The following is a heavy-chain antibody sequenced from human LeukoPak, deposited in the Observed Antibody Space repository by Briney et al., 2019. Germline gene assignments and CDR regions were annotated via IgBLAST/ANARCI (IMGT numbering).Heavy chain of an antibody. CDR1: GGSISSSSYY. CDR3: ARKGSGYSSSWSLTNWFDP. CDR2: IYYSGST. D-gene: IGHD6-13*01. J-gene: IGHJ5*02. V-gene: IGHV4-39*01. Sequence: SETLSLTCTVSGGSISSSSYYWGWIRQPPGKGLEWIGSIYYSGSTYYNPSLKSRVTISVDTSKNQFSLKLSSVTAADTAVYYCARKGSGYSSSWSLTNWFDPWGQGTLVTVSS.